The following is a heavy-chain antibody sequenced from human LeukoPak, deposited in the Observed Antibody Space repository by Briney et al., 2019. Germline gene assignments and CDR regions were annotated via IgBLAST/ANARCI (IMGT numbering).Heavy chain of an antibody. J-gene: IGHJ4*02. Sequence: GGSLRLSCAASGFTFSSYSMNWVRQAPGKGLEWVSSISSSSSYIYYADSVKGRFTISKDNAKNSLYLQMDSLTAEDTAVYYCTRKGSQWDFLVDYWGQGTRVAVSP. V-gene: IGHV3-21*01. CDR2: ISSSSSYI. CDR3: TRKGSQWDFLVDY. CDR1: GFTFSSYS. D-gene: IGHD1-26*01.